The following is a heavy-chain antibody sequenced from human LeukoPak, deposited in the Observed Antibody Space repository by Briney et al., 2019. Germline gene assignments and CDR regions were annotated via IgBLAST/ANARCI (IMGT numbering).Heavy chain of an antibody. J-gene: IGHJ6*02. CDR1: EYTFSSYS. D-gene: IGHD2-2*02. Sequence: ASVKVSCKASEYTFSSYSIHWVRQAPGQRLEWMGWINAGKGNTKYSQKLQGRVTITGDTSASTAYMELSSLRSEDTAVYYCARGSCSSTSCFTDVWGQGTTVTVSS. CDR3: ARGSCSSTSCFTDV. CDR2: INAGKGNT. V-gene: IGHV1-3*01.